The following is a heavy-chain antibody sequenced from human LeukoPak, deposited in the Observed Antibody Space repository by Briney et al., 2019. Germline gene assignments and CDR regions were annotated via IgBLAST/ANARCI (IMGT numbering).Heavy chain of an antibody. V-gene: IGHV1-46*01. Sequence: ASVKVSCKASGYTXTSYYMHWVRQAPGQGLEWMGIINPSAGSTSYAQKFQGRVTMTRDTSTTTVYMELSSLRSEDTAVYYCARGDYYDSSGYSHTDYWGQGTLVTVSS. J-gene: IGHJ4*02. D-gene: IGHD3-22*01. CDR1: GYTXTSYY. CDR2: INPSAGST. CDR3: ARGDYYDSSGYSHTDY.